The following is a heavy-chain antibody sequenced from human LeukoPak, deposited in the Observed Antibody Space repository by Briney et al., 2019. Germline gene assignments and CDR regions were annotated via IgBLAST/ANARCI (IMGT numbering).Heavy chain of an antibody. CDR3: AKSHINYCDSSGCFDY. V-gene: IGHV3-23*01. CDR1: GFTFSSYA. J-gene: IGHJ4*02. Sequence: GGSLRLSCAASGFTFSSYAMSWVRQAPGKGLEWVSAISGSGGSTYYADSVKGRFTISRDNSKNTLYLQMNSLRAEDTAVYYCAKSHINYCDSSGCFDYWGQGTLVTVSS. D-gene: IGHD3-22*01. CDR2: ISGSGGST.